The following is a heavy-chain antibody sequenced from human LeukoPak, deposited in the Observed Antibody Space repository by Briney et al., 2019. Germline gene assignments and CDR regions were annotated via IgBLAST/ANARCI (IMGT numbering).Heavy chain of an antibody. CDR2: IHHSGTT. V-gene: IGHV4-59*01. CDR3: AKTGSLFGRFLDH. CDR1: GDSMNNYY. Sequence: PSETLSLTCSFFGDSMNNYYWNWIRQPPGKGLEWIGNIHHSGTTKFHPSLESRVTMPLDTSKKQFSLRLRSVAAADTAVYYCAKTGSLFGRFLDHWGQGALVIVSS. D-gene: IGHD3-10*02. J-gene: IGHJ4*02.